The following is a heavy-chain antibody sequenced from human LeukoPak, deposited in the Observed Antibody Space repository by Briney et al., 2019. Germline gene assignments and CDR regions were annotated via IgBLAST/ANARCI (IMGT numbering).Heavy chain of an antibody. CDR3: ARDIDEAAADR. CDR1: GFTFSTYG. J-gene: IGHJ4*02. CDR2: IRSDGKYK. Sequence: GGSLRLSCAASGFTFSTYGMHWVRQAPGKGLEWVAYIRSDGKYKPYADSVKGRFTISRDNSKNTMYLQMNSLRIDDTAVYYCARDIDEAAADRWGQGTLVTVSS. V-gene: IGHV3-30*02. D-gene: IGHD6-13*01.